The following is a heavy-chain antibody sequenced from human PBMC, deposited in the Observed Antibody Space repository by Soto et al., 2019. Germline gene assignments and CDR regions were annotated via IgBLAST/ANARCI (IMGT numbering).Heavy chain of an antibody. V-gene: IGHV1-46*01. CDR3: ARAYYYDSSGYAQFDY. J-gene: IGHJ4*02. Sequence: ASVKVSCKASGYTFTSYYMHWVRQAPGQGLEWMGIINPSGGSTSYAQKFQGRVTMTRDTSTSTVYMELSSLRSEDTAVYYCARAYYYDSSGYAQFDYWGQGTLVTVSS. D-gene: IGHD3-22*01. CDR1: GYTFTSYY. CDR2: INPSGGST.